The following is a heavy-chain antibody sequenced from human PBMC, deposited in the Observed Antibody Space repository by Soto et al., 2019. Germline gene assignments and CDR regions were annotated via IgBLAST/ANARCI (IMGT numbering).Heavy chain of an antibody. V-gene: IGHV1-69*13. CDR1: GGTFSSYA. J-gene: IGHJ6*02. CDR3: ASWYYDILTGYSPSYYYYYGMDV. CDR2: IIPIFGTA. Sequence: VASVKVSCKASGGTFSSYAISWVRQAPGQGLEWMGGIIPIFGTANYAQKFQGRVTITADESTSTAYMELSSLRSEDTAVYYCASWYYDILTGYSPSYYYYYGMDVWGQGTTVTVSS. D-gene: IGHD3-9*01.